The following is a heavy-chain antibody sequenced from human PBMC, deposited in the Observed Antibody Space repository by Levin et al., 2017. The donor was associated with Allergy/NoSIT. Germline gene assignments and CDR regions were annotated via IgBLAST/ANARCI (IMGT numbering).Heavy chain of an antibody. CDR3: AKDGYYNAWGFFDL. CDR1: GFTFSSCA. J-gene: IGHJ2*01. D-gene: IGHD3-10*01. CDR2: IRDRDGGA. V-gene: IGHV3-23*01. Sequence: LSLTCEASGFTFSSCAMNWVRQAPGKGLEWVSVIRDRDGGAYYADSVKGRFTISRDDSKNTLYLQMNSLGDDDTAVYFCAKDGYYNAWGFFDLWGRGTLVTVSS.